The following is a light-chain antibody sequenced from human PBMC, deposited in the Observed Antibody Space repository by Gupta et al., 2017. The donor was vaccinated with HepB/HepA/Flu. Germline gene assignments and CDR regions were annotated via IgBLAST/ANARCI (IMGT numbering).Light chain of an antibody. Sequence: EIVMTQSPDILSVSPGEGVTLSCRASQNVNSKLAWCQQKPGQAPRLLMYDVSTRATGTPGRFIGSGSGTDFTLTISSLQSEDVATYYCQQYYNWPPLTFGGGTTVEIK. CDR2: DVS. V-gene: IGKV3-15*01. J-gene: IGKJ4*01. CDR3: QQYYNWPPLT. CDR1: QNVNSK.